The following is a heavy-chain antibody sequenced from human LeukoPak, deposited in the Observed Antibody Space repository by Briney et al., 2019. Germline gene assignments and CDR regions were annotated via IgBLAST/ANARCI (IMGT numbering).Heavy chain of an antibody. V-gene: IGHV1-69*05. J-gene: IGHJ6*03. CDR3: ARAIVVVPAAQRYYYYYMDV. Sequence: ASVKVSCKASGGTFSSYAISWVRQAPGQGLEWMGGIIPIFGTANYAQKFQGRVTITTDESTSTAYMELSSLRSGDTAVYYCARAIVVVPAAQRYYYYYMDVWGKGTTVTVSS. CDR1: GGTFSSYA. CDR2: IIPIFGTA. D-gene: IGHD2-2*01.